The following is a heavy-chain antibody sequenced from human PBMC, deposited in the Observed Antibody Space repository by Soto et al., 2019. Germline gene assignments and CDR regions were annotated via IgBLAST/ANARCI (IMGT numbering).Heavy chain of an antibody. CDR2: ISGSGGST. J-gene: IGHJ5*01. CDR3: AKEGSSSWYIQGWFGP. Sequence: EVQLLESGGGLVQPGGSLRLSCAASGFTFSSYAMSWVRQAPGKGLEWVSAISGSGGSTYYADSVKGRFTISRDNSKNALYLHTNSLRAEDTAVYYCAKEGSSSWYIQGWFGPWGQGTLVTVSS. V-gene: IGHV3-23*01. CDR1: GFTFSSYA. D-gene: IGHD6-13*01.